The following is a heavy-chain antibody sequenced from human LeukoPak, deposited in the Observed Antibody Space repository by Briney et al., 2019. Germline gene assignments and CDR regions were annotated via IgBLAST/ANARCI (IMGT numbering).Heavy chain of an antibody. CDR1: GGSISSYY. CDR2: IYYSGST. CDR3: ASLSPITMVRGVTD. V-gene: IGHV4-59*08. D-gene: IGHD3-10*01. Sequence: PSETLSLACSVAGGSISSYYWSWIRQPAGKGLEWIGYIYYSGSTNYNPSLKSRVTISVDTSKNQFSLKLSSVTAADTAVYYCASLSPITMVRGVTDWGQGTLVTVSS. J-gene: IGHJ4*02.